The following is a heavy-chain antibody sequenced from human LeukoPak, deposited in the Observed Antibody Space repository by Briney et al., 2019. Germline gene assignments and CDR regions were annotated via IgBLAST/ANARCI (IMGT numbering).Heavy chain of an antibody. J-gene: IGHJ4*02. Sequence: GGTQRLSCVASGFIFSNYGMNWVRQAPGKGLEWVSGITGHGKNTYYADSVKGRFTISRDNSRNTVYLQMNSLRVEDTAVYYCANDLGWIQLNLGRGQGTLVTVSS. CDR1: GFIFSNYG. CDR2: ITGHGKNT. CDR3: ANDLGWIQLNLG. V-gene: IGHV3-23*01. D-gene: IGHD5-18*01.